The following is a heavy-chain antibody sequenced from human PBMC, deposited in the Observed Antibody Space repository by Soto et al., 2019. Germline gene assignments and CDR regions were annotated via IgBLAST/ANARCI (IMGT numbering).Heavy chain of an antibody. Sequence: QVQLQESGPGLVKASQTLSLNCTVSGDPIGSGDFYWTWIRQTPGRGLEWLGHIYHSGTTSYNPSLGNRISISIDTSRNVFSLSLASVTVADTAVYFCASDLFVFDSSGFHFWGRGILVSVAS. CDR1: GDPIGSGDFY. V-gene: IGHV4-30-4*01. CDR3: ASDLFVFDSSGFHF. J-gene: IGHJ5*01. D-gene: IGHD3-22*01. CDR2: IYHSGTT.